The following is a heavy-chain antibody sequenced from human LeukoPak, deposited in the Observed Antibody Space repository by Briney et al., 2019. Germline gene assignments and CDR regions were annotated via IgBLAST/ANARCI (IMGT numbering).Heavy chain of an antibody. CDR1: GFXFSSYS. CDR2: ITSGSSYM. CDR3: ARVSYCSGGSCYSGAFDI. V-gene: IGHV3-21*01. J-gene: IGHJ3*02. Sequence: GGSLRLSCAASGFXFSSYSMTWVRQAPGKGLEWVSSITSGSSYMYYADSVKGRFTISRDNAKNSLYLQMNSLRAEDTAVYFCARVSYCSGGSCYSGAFDIWGQGTMVTVSS. D-gene: IGHD2-15*01.